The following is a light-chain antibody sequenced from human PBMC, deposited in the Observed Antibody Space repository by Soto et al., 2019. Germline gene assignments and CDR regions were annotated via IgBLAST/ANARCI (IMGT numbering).Light chain of an antibody. CDR3: ISYTGSSTSDV. J-gene: IGLJ1*01. CDR2: GVS. CDR1: RSDIGSYNY. V-gene: IGLV2-14*01. Sequence: QSALTQPASVSGSPGQSITISCSGTRSDIGSYNYVAWYQQFPGKTPKILIYGVSNRPSGVSSRFSGSKSGNTASLTISGLQAEDEADYYCISYTGSSTSDVFGSGTKLTVL.